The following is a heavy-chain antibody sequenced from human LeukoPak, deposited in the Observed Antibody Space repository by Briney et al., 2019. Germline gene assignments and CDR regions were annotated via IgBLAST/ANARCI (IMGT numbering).Heavy chain of an antibody. CDR2: ISSSGSTI. J-gene: IGHJ4*02. CDR3: ARDATGGYYFDY. D-gene: IGHD3-10*01. V-gene: IGHV3-48*03. CDR1: GFTFGSYE. Sequence: GGSLRLSCAASGFTFGSYEMNWVRQAPGKGLEWVSYISSSGSTIYYADSVKGRFTISRDNAKNSLYLQMNSLRAEDTAVYYCARDATGGYYFDYWGQGTLVTVSS.